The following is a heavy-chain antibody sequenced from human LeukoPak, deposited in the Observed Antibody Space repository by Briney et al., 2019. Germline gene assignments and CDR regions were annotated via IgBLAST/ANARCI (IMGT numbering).Heavy chain of an antibody. CDR3: AKDLDGDYYYDYMDV. V-gene: IGHV3-23*01. Sequence: GGPLRLSCERSGFTFSSFAITWLRQAPGKGLEWVSAISGGGGRTYYAESVKGRFTVSRDYSNKRVYLQMDSLRVEDTAVYYCAKDLDGDYYYDYMDVWGNGNTVIVSS. D-gene: IGHD5-24*01. CDR1: GFTFSSFA. J-gene: IGHJ6*03. CDR2: ISGGGGRT.